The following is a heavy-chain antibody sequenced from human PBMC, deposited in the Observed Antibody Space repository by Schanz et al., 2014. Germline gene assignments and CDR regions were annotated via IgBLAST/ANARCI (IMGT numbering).Heavy chain of an antibody. Sequence: EVTLVESGGGLVQPGGSLRLSCAASAFIFRSYSMHWVRQAPGKGLEWVSYISRSSSTIYYADSVRGRFTISRDNAKNSLYLPMNSLRAEDTAVYYCARDSGSHYLVDYWGQGTLXTVSS. CDR2: ISRSSSTI. J-gene: IGHJ4*02. D-gene: IGHD1-26*01. V-gene: IGHV3-48*01. CDR1: AFIFRSYS. CDR3: ARDSGSHYLVDY.